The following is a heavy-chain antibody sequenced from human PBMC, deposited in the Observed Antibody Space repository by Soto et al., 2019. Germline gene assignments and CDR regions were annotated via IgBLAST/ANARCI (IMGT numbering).Heavy chain of an antibody. CDR1: GGTFSSYP. J-gene: IGHJ5*02. CDR3: ARDRGPSSGYYPYWFDP. V-gene: IGHV1-69*12. CDR2: IIPIFGTA. Sequence: QVQLVQAGAEVKKPGSSVKVSCKASGGTFSSYPISWVRQAPGQGLAWMGEIIPIFGTANYAQKFQGRVTITADESTSTAYMELSSLRSEDTAVYYCARDRGPSSGYYPYWFDPWGQGTLVTVSS. D-gene: IGHD3-22*01.